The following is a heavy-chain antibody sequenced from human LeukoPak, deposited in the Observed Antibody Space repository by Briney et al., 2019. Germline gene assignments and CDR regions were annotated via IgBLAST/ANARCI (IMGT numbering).Heavy chain of an antibody. D-gene: IGHD1-26*01. CDR2: IYYSGST. J-gene: IGHJ3*02. V-gene: IGHV4-59*12. Sequence: SETLSLTCTVSGGSISSYYWSWIRQPPGKGLEWIGYIYYSGSTNYNPSLKSRVTISVDTSKNQFSLKLSSVTAADTAVYYCASAPLRIVGAIRDAFDIWGQGTMVTVSS. CDR1: GGSISSYY. CDR3: ASAPLRIVGAIRDAFDI.